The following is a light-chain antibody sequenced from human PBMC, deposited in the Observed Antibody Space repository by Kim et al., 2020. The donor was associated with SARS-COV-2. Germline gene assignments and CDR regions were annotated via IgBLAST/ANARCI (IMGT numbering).Light chain of an antibody. CDR2: DNN. V-gene: IGLV1-51*01. J-gene: IGLJ2*01. Sequence: QKVTISCSGSSSNIGHNYVSWYQQLPGTAPKLLIYDNNKRPSGIPDRFSGSKSGTSATLGITGLQTGDEADYYCGTWDSSLSAHVVFGGGTQLTVL. CDR3: GTWDSSLSAHVV. CDR1: SSNIGHNY.